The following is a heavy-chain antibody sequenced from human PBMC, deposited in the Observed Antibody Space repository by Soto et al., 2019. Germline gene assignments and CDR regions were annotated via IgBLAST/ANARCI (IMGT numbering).Heavy chain of an antibody. D-gene: IGHD6-25*01. Sequence: PSETLSLTCTVSGGSISSYYWSWIRQPPGKGLEWIGYIYYSGSTNYNPSLKSRVTISVDTSKNQFSLKLSSVTAADTAVYYCARHVYVAATFDYWGQGTLVTVSS. CDR2: IYYSGST. J-gene: IGHJ4*02. CDR3: ARHVYVAATFDY. V-gene: IGHV4-59*08. CDR1: GGSISSYY.